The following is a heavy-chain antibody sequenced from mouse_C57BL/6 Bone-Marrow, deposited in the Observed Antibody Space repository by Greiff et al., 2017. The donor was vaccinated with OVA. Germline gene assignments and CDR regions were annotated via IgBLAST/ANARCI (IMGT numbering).Heavy chain of an antibody. D-gene: IGHD1-1*01. J-gene: IGHJ4*01. CDR2: IDPSDSYT. Sequence: QVQLQQPGAELVMPGASVKLSCKASGYTFTSYWMHWVKQRPGQGLEWIGEIDPSDSYTNYNQKFKGKSTLTVDKSSSTAYMQLSSLTSEDSAVYYCARSPYYGSSYRSMDYWGQGTSVTVSS. CDR3: ARSPYYGSSYRSMDY. V-gene: IGHV1-69*01. CDR1: GYTFTSYW.